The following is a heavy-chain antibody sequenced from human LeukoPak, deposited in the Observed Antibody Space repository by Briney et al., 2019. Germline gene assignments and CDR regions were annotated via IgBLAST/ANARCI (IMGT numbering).Heavy chain of an antibody. CDR1: GFTFSTFW. CDR2: ISPSSHYI. Sequence: GGSLRLSCAASGFTFSTFWMSWVRQAPGKGLEWVSSISPSSHYIYYADSVRGRFTISRDNARNSLYLQMNSLRDEDTAVYYCARPTRSSSPEYWGQGTLLTVSS. V-gene: IGHV3-21*04. J-gene: IGHJ4*02. D-gene: IGHD6-13*01. CDR3: ARPTRSSSPEY.